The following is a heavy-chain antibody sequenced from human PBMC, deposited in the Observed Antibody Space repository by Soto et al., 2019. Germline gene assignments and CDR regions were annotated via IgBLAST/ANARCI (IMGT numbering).Heavy chain of an antibody. Sequence: EVQLLESGGGLVQPGGSLGLSVAASGFTFKNKAMTWFGQAPGRGLSWFSAISGGGDTTSYADSVKGRFTVSRDGSKNTLYLQMSSLRAEDTALYYCAKGRGGSGSLTPRVDFWGQGTLVTVSS. J-gene: IGHJ4*02. V-gene: IGHV3-23*01. CDR1: GFTFKNKA. CDR3: AKGRGGSGSLTPRVDF. CDR2: ISGGGDTT. D-gene: IGHD3-10*01.